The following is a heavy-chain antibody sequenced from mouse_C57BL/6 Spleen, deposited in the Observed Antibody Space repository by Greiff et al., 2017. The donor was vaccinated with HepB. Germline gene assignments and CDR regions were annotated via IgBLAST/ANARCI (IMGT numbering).Heavy chain of an antibody. D-gene: IGHD3-2*02. V-gene: IGHV1-19*01. CDR1: GYTFTDYY. CDR3: ARKGAAQAVYAMDY. J-gene: IGHJ4*01. Sequence: VHVKQSGPVLVKPGASVKMSCKASGYTFTDYYMNWVKQSHGKSLEWIGVINPYNGGTSYNQKFKGKATLTVNKSSSTAYMELNSLTSEDSAVYYCARKGAAQAVYAMDYWGQGTSVTVSS. CDR2: INPYNGGT.